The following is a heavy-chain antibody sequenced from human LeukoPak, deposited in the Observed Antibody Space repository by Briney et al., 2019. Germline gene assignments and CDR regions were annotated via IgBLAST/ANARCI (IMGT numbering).Heavy chain of an antibody. CDR3: ARYCSGGSCWDY. D-gene: IGHD2-15*01. J-gene: IGHJ4*02. V-gene: IGHV3-30*02. CDR2: IRYAGSNK. Sequence: GGSLRLSCAASGFTFSTYGMHWVRQAPGKGLEWVAFIRYAGSNKYYADSVKGRFTISRDNAKNSLYLQMNSLRAEDTAVYYCARYCSGGSCWDYWGQGTLVTVSS. CDR1: GFTFSTYG.